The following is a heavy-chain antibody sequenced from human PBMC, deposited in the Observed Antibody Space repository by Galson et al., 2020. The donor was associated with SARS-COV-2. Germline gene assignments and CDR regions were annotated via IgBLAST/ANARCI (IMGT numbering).Heavy chain of an antibody. J-gene: IGHJ4*02. D-gene: IGHD6-19*01. CDR2: IDYSGTT. Sequence: SETLSLTCTVSGGSVSTRPYYWGWIRQPPGKGLEWIGSIDYSGTTFYNPSLKSRVTISKHTSKNQFSLKLTSVTAADTAVYYCARDKGYSSGFSGVDYWGQGTLVTVSS. CDR3: ARDKGYSSGFSGVDY. V-gene: IGHV4-39*07. CDR1: GGSVSTRPYY.